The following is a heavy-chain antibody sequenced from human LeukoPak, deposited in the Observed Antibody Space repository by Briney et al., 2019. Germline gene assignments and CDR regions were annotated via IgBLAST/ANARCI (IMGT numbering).Heavy chain of an antibody. V-gene: IGHV3-23*01. J-gene: IGHJ3*02. CDR3: AKDRARLTHAFDI. CDR2: ISGSGSTT. CDR1: GYTFSSYA. D-gene: IGHD6-25*01. Sequence: GGSLRLSCTSSGYTFSSYAMSWVRQAPAKGLHWVSSISGSGSTTNYADSVKGRFTISRDNSKNTLYLQMNSLRAEETAVYYCAKDRARLTHAFDIWGQGTMVTVSS.